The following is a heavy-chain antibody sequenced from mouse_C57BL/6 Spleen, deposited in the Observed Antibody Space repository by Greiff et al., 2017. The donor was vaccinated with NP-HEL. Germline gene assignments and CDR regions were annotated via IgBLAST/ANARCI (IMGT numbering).Heavy chain of an antibody. CDR1: GYTFTDYY. D-gene: IGHD1-1*01. V-gene: IGHV1-77*01. CDR2: IGPGSGST. Sequence: QVQLKQPGAELVKPGASVKISCKASGYTFTDYYINWVKQRPGQGLEWIGKIGPGSGSTYYNEKFKGKATLTVDKSSSTAYMQLSSLTSEDSAVYFCARVAPNYYGGSYFDDWGQGTTLTVSS. J-gene: IGHJ2*01. CDR3: ARVAPNYYGGSYFDD.